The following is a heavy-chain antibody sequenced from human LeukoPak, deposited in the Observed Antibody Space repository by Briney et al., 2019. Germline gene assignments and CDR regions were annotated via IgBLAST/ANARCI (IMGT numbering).Heavy chain of an antibody. J-gene: IGHJ4*02. CDR3: ARVPLPDLPTPHFGY. Sequence: PSETLSLTCTVSGGSISSSSYYWGWIRQPPGKGLEWIGSIYYSGSTYYNPSLKSRVTISVDTSKNQFSQKLSSVTAADTAVYYCARVPLPDLPTPHFGYWGQGTLVTVSS. CDR2: IYYSGST. V-gene: IGHV4-39*01. CDR1: GGSISSSSYY.